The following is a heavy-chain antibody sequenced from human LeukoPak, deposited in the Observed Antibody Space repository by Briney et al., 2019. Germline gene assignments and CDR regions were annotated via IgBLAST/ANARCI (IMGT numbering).Heavy chain of an antibody. J-gene: IGHJ6*04. CDR1: GFTFTSYA. D-gene: IGHD2-21*01. CDR2: ISGSGGST. V-gene: IGHV3-23*01. Sequence: GGSLRLSCAASGFTFTSYALSWVRQAPGKGLEWVSAISGSGGSTYYADSVKGRFTISRDNSKNTLYLQMNSLRAEDTAVYYCPPHIRSIAPMDVWGKGTTVTVSS. CDR3: PPHIRSIAPMDV.